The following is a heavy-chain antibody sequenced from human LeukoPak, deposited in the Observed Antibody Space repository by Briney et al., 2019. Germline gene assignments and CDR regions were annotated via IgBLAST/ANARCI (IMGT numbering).Heavy chain of an antibody. CDR3: ARAGSWSRSGDAFDI. V-gene: IGHV4-39*07. D-gene: IGHD6-13*01. CDR2: IYYSGST. CDR1: GGSISSSSYY. J-gene: IGHJ3*02. Sequence: TSETLSLTCTVSGGSISSSSYYWGWIRQPPGKGLEWIGSIYYSGSTYYNPSLKSRVTISVDTSKNQFSLKLSSVTAADTAVYYCARAGSWSRSGDAFDIWGQGTMVTVSS.